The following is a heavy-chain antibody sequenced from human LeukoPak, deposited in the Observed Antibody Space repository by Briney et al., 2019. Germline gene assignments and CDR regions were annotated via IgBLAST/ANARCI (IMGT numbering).Heavy chain of an antibody. CDR2: IYYSGST. CDR3: ARGWYSGSYSYYYYYGMDV. CDR1: GGSISSYY. J-gene: IGHJ6*02. V-gene: IGHV4-59*01. Sequence: PSETLSLTCTVSGGSISSYYWSWIRQPPGKGLGWMGDIYYSGSTNYNPSLKSRVTISVDTSKNQFSLKLSSVTAADTAVYYCARGWYSGSYSYYYYYGMDVWGQGTTVTVSS. D-gene: IGHD1-26*01.